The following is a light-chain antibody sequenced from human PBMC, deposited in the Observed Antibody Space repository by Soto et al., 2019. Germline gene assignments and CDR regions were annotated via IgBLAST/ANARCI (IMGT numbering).Light chain of an antibody. CDR3: QQYGSSLRT. V-gene: IGKV3-20*01. CDR1: QSVSSSY. Sequence: EIVLTQSAGTLSLSPGERATLSCRASQSVSSSYLAWYQQKPGQAPRLLIYGASSRATGIPDRFSGSGSGTDFTLTISRLEPGDFAVYYCQQYGSSLRTFGQGTKVEIK. CDR2: GAS. J-gene: IGKJ1*01.